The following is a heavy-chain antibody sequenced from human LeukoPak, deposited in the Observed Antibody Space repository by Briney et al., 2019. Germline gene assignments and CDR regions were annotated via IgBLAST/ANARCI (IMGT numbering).Heavy chain of an antibody. Sequence: ASVKVSCKASGYTFTSYDINWVRQVTGQGLEWMGGIIPVFGTANYAQKFQGRVTITADESTSTAYMELSSLRSEDTAVYYCARESTLELAYWGQGTLVTVSS. D-gene: IGHD6-13*01. V-gene: IGHV1-69*13. J-gene: IGHJ4*02. CDR2: IIPVFGTA. CDR1: GYTFTSYD. CDR3: ARESTLELAY.